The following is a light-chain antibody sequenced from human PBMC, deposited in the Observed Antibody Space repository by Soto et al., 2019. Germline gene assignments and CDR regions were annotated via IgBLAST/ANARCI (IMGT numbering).Light chain of an antibody. Sequence: QSVLTQPRSVSGSPGQSITISCTGTSSGVGGYNYVSWYRQHPGKAPKLMIYDVSKRPSGVPDRFSGSKSGNTASLTISGLQAEDEADYYCCSYAGSYTHYVFGTGTKVTVL. CDR1: SSGVGGYNY. V-gene: IGLV2-11*01. J-gene: IGLJ1*01. CDR3: CSYAGSYTHYV. CDR2: DVS.